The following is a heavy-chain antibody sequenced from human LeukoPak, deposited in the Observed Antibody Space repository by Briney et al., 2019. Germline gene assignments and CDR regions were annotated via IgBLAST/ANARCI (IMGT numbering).Heavy chain of an antibody. CDR2: IIPIFGTA. D-gene: IGHD6-13*01. J-gene: IGHJ5*02. V-gene: IGHV1-69*05. CDR1: GGTFSSYA. CDR3: ARERAAAGSRSFDP. Sequence: GASVKVSCKASGGTFSSYAISWVRQAPGQGLEWMGGIIPIFGTANYAQKFQGRVTITTDESTSTAYMELSSLRSEDTAVYYCARERAAAGSRSFDPWGQGTLVTVSS.